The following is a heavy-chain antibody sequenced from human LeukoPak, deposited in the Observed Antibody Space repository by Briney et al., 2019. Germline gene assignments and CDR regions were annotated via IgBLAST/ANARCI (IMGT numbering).Heavy chain of an antibody. D-gene: IGHD3-22*01. J-gene: IGHJ6*02. CDR2: INHSGST. CDR1: GGSFSGYY. Sequence: SSETLSLTCAVYGGSFSGYYWSWIRQPPGKGLEWIGEINHSGSTNYNPSLKSRVTISVDTSKNQFSLKLSSVTAADTVVYYCARVGITRYYDSSGYYRKDYYYYGMDVWGQGTTVTVSS. CDR3: ARVGITRYYDSSGYYRKDYYYYGMDV. V-gene: IGHV4-34*01.